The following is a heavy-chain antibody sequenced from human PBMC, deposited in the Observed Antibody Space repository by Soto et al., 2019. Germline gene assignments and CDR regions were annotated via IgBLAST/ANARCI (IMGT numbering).Heavy chain of an antibody. CDR2: IYWDDSK. CDR1: GFSLSTSGVG. J-gene: IGHJ4*02. Sequence: QITLKEAGPTLVRPTQTLTLTCAFSGFSLSTSGVGVGWIRQPPGKALEWLAVIYWDDSKHYSPSLRSRLTITKDTSKNQVVLTMTNMDPMDTATYYRAHKGPEDWPLDYWGQGNLVTVSS. D-gene: IGHD3-9*01. V-gene: IGHV2-5*02. CDR3: AHKGPEDWPLDY.